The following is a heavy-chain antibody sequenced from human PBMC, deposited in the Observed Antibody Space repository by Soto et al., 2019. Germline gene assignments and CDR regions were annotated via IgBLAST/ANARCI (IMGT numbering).Heavy chain of an antibody. Sequence: ASVKVSCKASGYTFTSYYMHWVRQAPGQGLEWMGIINPSGGSTSYAQKFQGRVTMTRDTSTSTVYMELSSLRSEDTAVYYCAREGIQDCSGGSCYGAFDIWGQGTMVTVSS. D-gene: IGHD2-15*01. J-gene: IGHJ3*02. CDR2: INPSGGST. CDR1: GYTFTSYY. CDR3: AREGIQDCSGGSCYGAFDI. V-gene: IGHV1-46*03.